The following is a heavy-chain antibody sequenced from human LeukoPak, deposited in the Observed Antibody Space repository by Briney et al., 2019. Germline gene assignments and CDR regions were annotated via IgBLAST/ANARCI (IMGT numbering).Heavy chain of an antibody. D-gene: IGHD6-19*01. CDR1: GFTFSNAW. CDR2: IKSKTDGGTT. V-gene: IGHV3-15*01. J-gene: IGHJ4*02. CDR3: TTEVLGIAVAGSFDY. Sequence: PGGSLRLSCAASGFTFSNAWMSWVRQAPGKGLEWVGRIKSKTDGGTTDYAAPVKGRFTISRDDSKNTLYLQMNSLKTEDTAVYYCTTEVLGIAVAGSFDYWGQGTLVTVSS.